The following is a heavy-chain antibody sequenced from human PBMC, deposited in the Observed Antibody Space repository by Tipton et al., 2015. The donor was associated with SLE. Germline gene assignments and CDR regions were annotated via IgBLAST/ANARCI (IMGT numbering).Heavy chain of an antibody. J-gene: IGHJ5*02. CDR1: GYSISSDYY. D-gene: IGHD5-24*01. CDR3: ARDRGDGYKDP. V-gene: IGHV4-38-2*02. Sequence: TLSLTCAVSGYSISSDYYWGWIRQPPGKGLEWIGTIYHGGSTNYNPSLKSRVTISVDTSKNQFSLKLSSVTAADTAVYYCARDRGDGYKDPWGQGTLATVSS. CDR2: IYHGGST.